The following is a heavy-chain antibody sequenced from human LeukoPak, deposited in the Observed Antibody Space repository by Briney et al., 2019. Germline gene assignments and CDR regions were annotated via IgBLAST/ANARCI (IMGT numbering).Heavy chain of an antibody. CDR2: IRSNADNYAT. CDR1: GFTFSGSA. Sequence: PGGSLRLSCAASGFTFSGSAMHWVRQASGKGLEWVGRIRSNADNYATVYAASVKGRFTISRDDSKKTAYLQMNSLKTEDTAVYYCTRHKSGGITMIRGVRDYYYMDVWGKGTTVTISS. V-gene: IGHV3-73*01. J-gene: IGHJ6*03. CDR3: TRHKSGGITMIRGVRDYYYMDV. D-gene: IGHD3-10*01.